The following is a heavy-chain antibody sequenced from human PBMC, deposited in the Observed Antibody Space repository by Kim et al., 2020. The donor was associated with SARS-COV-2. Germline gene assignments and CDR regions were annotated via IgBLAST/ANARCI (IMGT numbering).Heavy chain of an antibody. D-gene: IGHD3-22*01. CDR3: ARRRADSSGYLVHFDY. CDR2: IYYSGST. CDR1: GGSISSSSYY. V-gene: IGHV4-39*01. J-gene: IGHJ4*01. Sequence: SETLSLTCTVSGGSISSSSYYWGWIRQPPGKGLEWIGSIYYSGSTYYNPSLKSRVTISVDTSKNQFSLKLSSVTAADTAVYYCARRRADSSGYLVHFDY.